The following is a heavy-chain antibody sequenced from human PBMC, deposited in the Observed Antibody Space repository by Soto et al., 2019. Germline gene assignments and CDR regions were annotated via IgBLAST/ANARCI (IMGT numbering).Heavy chain of an antibody. D-gene: IGHD3-3*01. CDR1: GYTFTSYY. Sequence: ASVKVSCKASGYTFTSYYMHWVRQAPGQGLEWMGIINPSGGSTSYAQKFQGRVTMTRDTSTSTVYMELSSLRSEDTAVYYCARDGGNGITIFGAVIIPRVGGYYYYGMDVWG. V-gene: IGHV1-46*01. CDR3: ARDGGNGITIFGAVIIPRVGGYYYYGMDV. J-gene: IGHJ6*02. CDR2: INPSGGST.